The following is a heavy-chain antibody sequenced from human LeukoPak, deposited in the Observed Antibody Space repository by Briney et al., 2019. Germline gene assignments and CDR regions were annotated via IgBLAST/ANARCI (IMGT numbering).Heavy chain of an antibody. J-gene: IGHJ3*02. CDR2: IKQDGSEK. CDR1: GFSLSDYY. Sequence: GGSLRLSCVASGFSLSDYYMSWVRQAPGKGLEWVANIKQDGSEKYYVDSVKGRFTISRDNAKNSLYLQMNSLRAEDTAVYYCASGNYGSGSSYAFDIWGQGTMVTVSS. V-gene: IGHV3-7*01. CDR3: ASGNYGSGSSYAFDI. D-gene: IGHD3-10*01.